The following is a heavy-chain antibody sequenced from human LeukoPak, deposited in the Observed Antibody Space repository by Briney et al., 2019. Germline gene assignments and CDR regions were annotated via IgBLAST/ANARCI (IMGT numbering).Heavy chain of an antibody. CDR3: AIRGYDYVWGSYRYRPFDY. Sequence: ASVKVSCKASGYTFTSYDINWVRQATGQGLEWMGWMNPNSGNTGYAQKFQGRVTMTRNTSISTAYMELSSLRSEDTAVYYCAIRGYDYVWGSYRYRPFDYWGQGTLVTASS. J-gene: IGHJ4*02. CDR1: GYTFTSYD. V-gene: IGHV1-8*01. CDR2: MNPNSGNT. D-gene: IGHD3-16*02.